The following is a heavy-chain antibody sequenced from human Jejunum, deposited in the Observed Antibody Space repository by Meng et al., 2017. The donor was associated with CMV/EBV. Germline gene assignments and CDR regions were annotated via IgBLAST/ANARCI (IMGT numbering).Heavy chain of an antibody. CDR1: YTFSSYA. CDR3: AGIPVTSGSSYGLDV. CDR2: VSDYNGDT. Sequence: YTFSSYAIAWVRQAPGRGLEWMGWVSDYNGDTNYANQLHGRVSMTTDTSTTTAYMELRSLRSDDTSVYYCAGIPVTSGSSYGLDVWGQGTTVTVSS. D-gene: IGHD4-17*01. V-gene: IGHV1-18*01. J-gene: IGHJ6*02.